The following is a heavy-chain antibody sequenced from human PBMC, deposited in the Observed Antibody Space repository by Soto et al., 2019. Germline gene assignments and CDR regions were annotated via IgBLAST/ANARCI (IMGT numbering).Heavy chain of an antibody. D-gene: IGHD3-22*01. CDR1: GYSITAGGYY. CDR2: FYSSGSI. J-gene: IGHJ5*02. V-gene: IGHV4-39*07. CDR3: ARMYSSGSGWFHP. Sequence: KTXETLCLTCFVSGYSITAGGYYWSWTRHHPGKGLEWIGSFYSSGSIIYNPSLRSRVSISGDTSSNQFSMSLTSVTAADTARYYCARMYSSGSGWFHPWGQGTLVTVYS.